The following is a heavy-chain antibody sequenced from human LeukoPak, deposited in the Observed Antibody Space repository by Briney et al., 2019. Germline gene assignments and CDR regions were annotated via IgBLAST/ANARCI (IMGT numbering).Heavy chain of an antibody. D-gene: IGHD6-13*01. CDR3: ASIGYSRAFDI. CDR1: GGSISSYY. CDR2: IYYSGST. V-gene: IGHV4-59*01. Sequence: SETLSLTCTVSGGSISSYYWSWIRQPPGKGLEWIGYIYYSGSTNYNPSLKSRVTISVDTSKNQFSLKLSSVTAADTAVYYCASIGYSRAFDIWGQGTMVTVSS. J-gene: IGHJ3*02.